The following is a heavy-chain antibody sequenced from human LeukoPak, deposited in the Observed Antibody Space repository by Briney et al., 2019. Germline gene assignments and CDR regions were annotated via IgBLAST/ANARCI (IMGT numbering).Heavy chain of an antibody. CDR3: GRVGGFWGALGDYYYMDV. D-gene: IGHD3-16*01. J-gene: IGHJ6*03. CDR2: IYPGDSDT. V-gene: IGHV5-51*01. CDR1: GYSFTSYW. Sequence: GESPKISCKGSGYSFTSYWIVWVRQMPGKGLEWMGIIYPGDSDTRYSPSFQGQVTISADKSISTAYLQWSSLKASDTDMYYCGRVGGFWGALGDYYYMDVWGKGTTVTVSS.